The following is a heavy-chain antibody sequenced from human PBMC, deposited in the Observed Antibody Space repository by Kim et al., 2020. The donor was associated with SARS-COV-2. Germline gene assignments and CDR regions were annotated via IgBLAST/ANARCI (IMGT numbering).Heavy chain of an antibody. J-gene: IGHJ2*01. CDR2: IYYSGST. V-gene: IGHV4-59*13. Sequence: SETLSLTCTVSGGSISSYYWSWIRQPPGKGLEWIGYIYYSGSTNYNPSLKSRVTISVDTSKNQFSLKLSSVTAADTAVYYCARARDYYGSGTDWYFDLWGRGTLVTVSS. CDR3: ARARDYYGSGTDWYFDL. D-gene: IGHD3-10*01. CDR1: GGSISSYY.